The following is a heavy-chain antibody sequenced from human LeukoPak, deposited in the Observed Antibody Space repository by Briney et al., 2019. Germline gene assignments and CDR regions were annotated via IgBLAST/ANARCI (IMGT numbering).Heavy chain of an antibody. Sequence: GGSLRLSCAASGFTFTTYWMGWVRQAPGKGLEWVANIKQDGTEKYYVDSVKGRFTISRDNSKNTLYLQMNSLRAEDTAVYYCAKGWFGELWMDVWGKGTTVTISS. J-gene: IGHJ6*04. D-gene: IGHD3-10*01. V-gene: IGHV3-7*01. CDR1: GFTFTTYW. CDR3: AKGWFGELWMDV. CDR2: IKQDGTEK.